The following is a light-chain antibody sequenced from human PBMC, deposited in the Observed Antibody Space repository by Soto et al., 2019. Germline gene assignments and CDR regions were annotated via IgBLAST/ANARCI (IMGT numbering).Light chain of an antibody. CDR2: GAS. CDR1: QSVSSSY. CDR3: QQRSNWRT. V-gene: IGKV3D-20*02. Sequence: IVLTQSPGTLSLSPGERATLSCRASQSVSSSYLAWYQQKPGQAPXLLIYGASNRATGIPARFSGSGSGTEFTLTISSLEPEDSAVYYCQQRSNWRTFGGGTKVDIK. J-gene: IGKJ4*01.